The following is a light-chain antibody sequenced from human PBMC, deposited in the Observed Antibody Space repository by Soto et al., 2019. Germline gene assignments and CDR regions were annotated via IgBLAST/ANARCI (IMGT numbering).Light chain of an antibody. CDR3: QHYNSYSEA. V-gene: IGKV1-5*01. Sequence: DIQMTQSHYFVSASVGDRVTITCRASQSIDNWLAWYQQKPGKAPKLLIYDASTLESGVSSGFSGSGSGTEFTLTISSLQPDDFATYYCQHYNSYSEAFGQGTKVDIK. J-gene: IGKJ1*01. CDR2: DAS. CDR1: QSIDNW.